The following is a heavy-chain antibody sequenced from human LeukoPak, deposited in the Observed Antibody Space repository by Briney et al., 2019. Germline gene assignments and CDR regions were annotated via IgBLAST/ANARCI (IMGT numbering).Heavy chain of an antibody. CDR1: GGTFSSYA. Sequence: GSSVKVSCKASGGTFSSYAISWLRQAPGQGLEWMGRIIPILGIANYAQKFQGRVTITADKSTSTAYMELSSLRSEDTAVYYCARAEGEGSFDPWGQGTLVTVSS. J-gene: IGHJ5*02. CDR2: IIPILGIA. D-gene: IGHD2-15*01. CDR3: ARAEGEGSFDP. V-gene: IGHV1-69*04.